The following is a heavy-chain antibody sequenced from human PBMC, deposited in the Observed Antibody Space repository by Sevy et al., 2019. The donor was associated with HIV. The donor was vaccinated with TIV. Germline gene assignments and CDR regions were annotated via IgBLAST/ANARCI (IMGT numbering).Heavy chain of an antibody. CDR3: AKDQYSSGWYDWFDP. CDR2: ISGSGGST. V-gene: IGHV3-23*01. D-gene: IGHD6-19*01. Sequence: GGSLRLSCAASGFTFSSYAMSWVRQAPGKGLEWVSAISGSGGSTYYADSVKGRFTISRDNSKNTLYRQMNSLRAEDTAVYYCAKDQYSSGWYDWFDPWGQGTLVTVSS. CDR1: GFTFSSYA. J-gene: IGHJ5*02.